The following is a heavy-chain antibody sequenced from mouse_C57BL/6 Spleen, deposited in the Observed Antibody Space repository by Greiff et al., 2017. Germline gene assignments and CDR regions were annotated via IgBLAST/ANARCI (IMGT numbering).Heavy chain of an antibody. CDR1: GFNIKDDY. CDR3: TTGDAMDY. Sequence: VQLKESGAELVRPGASVKLSCTASGFNIKDDYMHWVKQRPEQGLEWIGWIDPENGDTEYAPKFQGKATITADTSSNTAYLPLSSLTSEDTAVYYYTTGDAMDYWGQGTSVTVSS. CDR2: IDPENGDT. J-gene: IGHJ4*01. V-gene: IGHV14-4*01.